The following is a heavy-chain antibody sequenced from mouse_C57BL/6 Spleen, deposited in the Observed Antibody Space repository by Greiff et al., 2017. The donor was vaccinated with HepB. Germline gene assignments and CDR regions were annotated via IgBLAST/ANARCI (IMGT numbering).Heavy chain of an antibody. J-gene: IGHJ4*01. CDR2: IYPGDGDT. V-gene: IGHV1-82*01. CDR3: ADAYYSNFYAMDY. D-gene: IGHD2-5*01. CDR1: GYAFSSSW. Sequence: QVQLQQSGPELVKPGASVKISCKASGYAFSSSWMNWVKQRPGKGLEWIGRIYPGDGDTNYNGKFKGKATLTADKSSSTAYMQLSSLTSEDSAVYFCADAYYSNFYAMDYWGQGTSVTVSS.